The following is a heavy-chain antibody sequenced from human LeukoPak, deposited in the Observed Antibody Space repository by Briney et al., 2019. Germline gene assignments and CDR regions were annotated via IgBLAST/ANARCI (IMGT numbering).Heavy chain of an antibody. CDR2: IIPIFGTA. CDR3: ARATPPYYYYYYMDV. J-gene: IGHJ6*03. V-gene: IGHV1-69*05. CDR1: GGTFSSYA. Sequence: PVKVSCKASGGTFSSYAISWVRQAPGQGLEWMGGIIPIFGTANYAQKFQGRVTITTDESTSTAYMELSSLRSEDTAVYYCARATPPYYYYYYMDVWGKGTTVTVSS.